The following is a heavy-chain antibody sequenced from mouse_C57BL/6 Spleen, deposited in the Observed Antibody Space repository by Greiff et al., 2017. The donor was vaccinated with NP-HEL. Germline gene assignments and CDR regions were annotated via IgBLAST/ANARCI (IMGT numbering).Heavy chain of an antibody. V-gene: IGHV1-53*01. CDR3: ARDGYYVGPAWFAY. CDR2: INPSNGGT. D-gene: IGHD2-3*01. Sequence: QVQLKQPGTELVKPGASVKLSCKASGYTFTSYWMHWVKQRPGQGLEWIGNINPSNGGTNYNEKFKSKATLTVDKSSSTAYMQLSSLTSEDSAVYYCARDGYYVGPAWFAYWGQGTLVTVSA. CDR1: GYTFTSYW. J-gene: IGHJ3*01.